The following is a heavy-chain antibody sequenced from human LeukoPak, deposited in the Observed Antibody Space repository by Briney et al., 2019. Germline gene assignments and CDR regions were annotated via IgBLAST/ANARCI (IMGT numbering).Heavy chain of an antibody. J-gene: IGHJ5*02. Sequence: GGSLRLSCAASGFTFSDYYMSWIRQAPGKGLEWVSYIGSSGSTIYYADSVKGRFTISRDNAKNSLYLQMNSLRAEDTAVYYCARDRYLEHRDDWFDPWGQGTLVTVSS. V-gene: IGHV3-11*01. D-gene: IGHD1/OR15-1a*01. CDR2: IGSSGSTI. CDR1: GFTFSDYY. CDR3: ARDRYLEHRDDWFDP.